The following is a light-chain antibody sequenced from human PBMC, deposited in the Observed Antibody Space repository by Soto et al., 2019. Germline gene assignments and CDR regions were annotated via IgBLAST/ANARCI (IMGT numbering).Light chain of an antibody. CDR1: NIGSKS. J-gene: IGLJ1*01. CDR2: YDS. V-gene: IGLV3-21*04. Sequence: SYELTQPPSVSVAPGKTARITCGGNNIGSKSVHWYQQKPGQAPVLVIYYDSDRPSGIPERFSGSNSGNTATLTISRVEAGYEADYYCQVWDSSSDHYVFGTGTQLTVL. CDR3: QVWDSSSDHYV.